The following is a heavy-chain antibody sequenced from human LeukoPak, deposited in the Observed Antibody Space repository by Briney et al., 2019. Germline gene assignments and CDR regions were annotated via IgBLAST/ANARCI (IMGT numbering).Heavy chain of an antibody. D-gene: IGHD3-16*01. V-gene: IGHV3-48*01. CDR2: ISSRGSSI. J-gene: IGHJ6*03. Sequence: GGSLRLSCAASGFTFSTYSMNWVRQAPGKGLEWVSYISSRGSSIYYGDPVKGRFTISRDNAKNSLYLQMNSLRVEDTAVYYCARDLVSYYNYYMDVWGKGTTVTASS. CDR1: GFTFSTYS. CDR3: ARDLVSYYNYYMDV.